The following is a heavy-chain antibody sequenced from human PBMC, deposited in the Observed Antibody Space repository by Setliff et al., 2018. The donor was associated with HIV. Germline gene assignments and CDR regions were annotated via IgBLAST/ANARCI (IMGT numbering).Heavy chain of an antibody. Sequence: SETLSLTCTVSGSSISSGRNYWSWIRQTAGKGLEWIGRIYTSGSTNYNPSLKSRVTISVDTSKNQVSLKLSSVTAADTAVYYCARSPGVATITIFDYWGQGTLVTVSS. D-gene: IGHD5-12*01. V-gene: IGHV4-61*02. CDR1: GSSISSGRNY. CDR2: IYTSGST. J-gene: IGHJ4*02. CDR3: ARSPGVATITIFDY.